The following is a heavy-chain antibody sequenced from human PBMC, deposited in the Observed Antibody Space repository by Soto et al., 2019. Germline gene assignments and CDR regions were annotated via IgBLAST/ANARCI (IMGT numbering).Heavy chain of an antibody. D-gene: IGHD6-13*01. Sequence: TGGSLRLSCAASGFTFDDYAMHWVRQAPGKGLEWVSGISWNSGSIGYADSVKGRFTISSDNAKNSLYLQMNSLRAEDTALYYCAKDIGSSSWYYCGYWGQGARVAVSS. CDR2: ISWNSGSI. J-gene: IGHJ4*02. CDR3: AKDIGSSSWYYCGY. CDR1: GFTFDDYA. V-gene: IGHV3-9*01.